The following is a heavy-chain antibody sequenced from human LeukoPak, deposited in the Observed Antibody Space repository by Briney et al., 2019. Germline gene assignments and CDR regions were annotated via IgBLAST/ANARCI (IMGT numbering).Heavy chain of an antibody. CDR1: GYSFTNYW. CDR3: ARKFGSRRVCDAFDI. J-gene: IGHJ3*02. CDR2: IYPGDSDT. Sequence: GESLKISCKGSGYSFTNYWIGWVRQMPGKGLEWMGVIYPGDSDTTYSPSFQGQVTISADKSISTAYLQWSSLKASDTAMYYCARKFGSRRVCDAFDIWGQGTMVTVSS. D-gene: IGHD6-13*01. V-gene: IGHV5-51*01.